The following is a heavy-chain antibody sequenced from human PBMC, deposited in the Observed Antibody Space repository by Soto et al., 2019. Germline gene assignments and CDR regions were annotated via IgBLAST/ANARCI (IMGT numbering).Heavy chain of an antibody. D-gene: IGHD4-17*01. V-gene: IGHV3-74*01. CDR2: IHSDGGTT. J-gene: IGHJ4*02. CDR3: ARTYGSNSHFDY. CDR1: GFTFSSYW. Sequence: EVQLVESGGGLVQPGWSLRLSCAASGFTFSSYWMHWVRQAPGKGLVWVSRIHSDGGTTTYADSVKGRFTMSRDNAKNTLYQQMNILRAEDTAVDYCARTYGSNSHFDYWGQGTLVTVSS.